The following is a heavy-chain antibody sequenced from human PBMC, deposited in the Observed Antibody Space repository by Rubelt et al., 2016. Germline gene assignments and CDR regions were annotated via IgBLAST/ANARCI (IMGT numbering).Heavy chain of an antibody. CDR3: ARGSVDYYYYYMDV. CDR2: IKQDGNDK. D-gene: IGHD5/OR15-5a*01. J-gene: IGHJ6*03. CDR1: GFTFNSYW. V-gene: IGHV3-7*01. Sequence: SLRLSCAASGFTFNSYWMTWVRQAPGKGLEWVANIKQDGNDKYYVDSVKGRFTISRDNAKNSLYLQMNSLRAEDSAVYYCARGSVDYYYYYMDVWGKGTTVTVSS.